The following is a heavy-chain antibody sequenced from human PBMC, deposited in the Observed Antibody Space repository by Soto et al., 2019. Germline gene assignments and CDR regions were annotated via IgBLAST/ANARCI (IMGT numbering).Heavy chain of an antibody. Sequence: PGGSLRLSCTASGFTVSSNYMSWVRQAPGKGLEWVSAIYSGGSTYNADSVKGRFTISRDNSKNTLYLQMNSLRAEDTAVYYCARDGCSSCPRHYYGMDVWGQGTTVTVSS. J-gene: IGHJ6*02. CDR3: ARDGCSSCPRHYYGMDV. D-gene: IGHD2-2*01. CDR2: IYSGGST. CDR1: GFTVSSNY. V-gene: IGHV3-53*01.